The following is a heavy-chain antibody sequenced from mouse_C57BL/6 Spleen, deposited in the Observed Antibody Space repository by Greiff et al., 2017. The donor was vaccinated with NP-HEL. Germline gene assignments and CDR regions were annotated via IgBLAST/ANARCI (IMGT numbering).Heavy chain of an antibody. J-gene: IGHJ4*01. Sequence: VQLQQSGPELVKPGASVKISCKASGYSFTGYYMNWVKQSPEKSLEWIGEINPSAGGTTYNQKFKAKATLTVDKSSSTAYMQLKSLPSEDSAVYYGASSHGYPKYMDYWGTGTSVTVSS. CDR2: INPSAGGT. V-gene: IGHV1-42*01. CDR1: GYSFTGYY. D-gene: IGHD2-2*01. CDR3: ASSHGYPKYMDY.